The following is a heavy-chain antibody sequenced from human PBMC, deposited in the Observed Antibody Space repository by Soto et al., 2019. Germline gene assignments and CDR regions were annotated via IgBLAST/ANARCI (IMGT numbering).Heavy chain of an antibody. CDR2: IIPVFGTP. CDR3: ARGGALSTSWYWGDGLDS. V-gene: IGHV1-69*06. Sequence: QVQLEQSGSEVKKSGSSVKVSCKASGYSFSSHAITWVRQAPGQGLVWMGGIIPVFGTPSHAQQFEGRVTISADKSTNTSYLELMSLRSEDTAVYYCARGGALSTSWYWGDGLDSWGQGTQVTVSS. J-gene: IGHJ4*02. D-gene: IGHD6-13*01. CDR1: GYSFSSHA.